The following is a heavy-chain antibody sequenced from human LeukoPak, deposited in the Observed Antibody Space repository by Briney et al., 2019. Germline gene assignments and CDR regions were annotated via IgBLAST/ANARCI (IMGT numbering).Heavy chain of an antibody. V-gene: IGHV3-30*04. CDR3: ARDYGDYFDY. CDR1: GFTFSSYA. Sequence: GGSLRLSCAASGFTFSSYAMHWVRQAPGKGLEWVAVISYDGSNKNYADSVKGRFTISRDNSKNTLYLQMNSLRAEDTAVYYCARDYGDYFDYWGQGTLVTVSS. CDR2: ISYDGSNK. D-gene: IGHD4-17*01. J-gene: IGHJ4*02.